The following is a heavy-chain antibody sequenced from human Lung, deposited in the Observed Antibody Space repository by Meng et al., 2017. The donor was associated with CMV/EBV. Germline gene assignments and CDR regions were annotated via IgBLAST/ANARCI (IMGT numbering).Heavy chain of an antibody. D-gene: IGHD6-19*01. V-gene: IGHV7-4-1*01. J-gene: IGHJ4*02. CDR2: ININTGNP. Sequence: ELKKTGSHVKCTCQAAGYPFTSFSMNWGRPAPGQGLEWMGWININTGNPTYAQGFTGRFVFSLDTSVSTAYLQIDSLKADDTAVYYCARGNGWRFDYWGQGTLVTVSS. CDR1: GYPFTSFS. CDR3: ARGNGWRFDY.